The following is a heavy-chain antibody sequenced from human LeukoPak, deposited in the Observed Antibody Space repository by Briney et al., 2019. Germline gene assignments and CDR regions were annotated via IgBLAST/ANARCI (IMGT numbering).Heavy chain of an antibody. CDR1: GFTLSSNY. V-gene: IGHV3-53*01. J-gene: IGHJ4*02. D-gene: IGHD6-13*01. CDR2: IHSGGTT. Sequence: GGSLRLSCAASGFTLSSNYMSWVRQAPGKGLEWVSIIHSGGTTYYADSVRGRFTISRDNSKNTLYLQMNSLRAEDTAVYYCAKDHSSSWYVAYDYWGQGTLVTVSS. CDR3: AKDHSSSWYVAYDY.